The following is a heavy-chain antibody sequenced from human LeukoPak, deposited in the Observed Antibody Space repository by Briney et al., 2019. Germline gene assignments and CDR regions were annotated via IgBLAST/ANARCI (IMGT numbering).Heavy chain of an antibody. J-gene: IGHJ5*02. CDR2: IIPIFGTA. CDR3: ARDLGYCSSTSCYGDSDWFDP. Sequence: SVKVSCKASGGTFSSYAISWVRQAPGQGLEWMRGIIPIFGTANYAQKFQGRVTITADESTSTAYMELSSLRSEDTAVYYCARDLGYCSSTSCYGDSDWFDPWGQGTLVTVSS. V-gene: IGHV1-69*01. CDR1: GGTFSSYA. D-gene: IGHD2-2*01.